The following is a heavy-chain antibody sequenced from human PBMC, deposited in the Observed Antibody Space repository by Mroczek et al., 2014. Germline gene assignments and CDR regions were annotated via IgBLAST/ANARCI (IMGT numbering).Heavy chain of an antibody. CDR2: ISYDGSNK. CDR1: GFTFSSYG. D-gene: IGHD6-19*01. V-gene: IGHV3-30*18. Sequence: QVQLVQSGGGVVQPGRSLRLSCAASGFTFSSYGMHWVRQAPGKGLEWVAVISYDGSNKYYADSVKGRFTISRDNSKNTLYLQMNSLRAEDTAVYYCAKDGGPYSSGWFFGNWFDPGAREPLVTVSS. J-gene: IGHJ5*02. CDR3: AKDGGPYSSGWFFGNWFDP.